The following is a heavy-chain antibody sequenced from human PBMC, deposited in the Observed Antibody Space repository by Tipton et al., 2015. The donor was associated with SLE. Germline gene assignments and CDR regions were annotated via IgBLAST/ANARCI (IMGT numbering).Heavy chain of an antibody. J-gene: IGHJ4*02. D-gene: IGHD5-12*01. CDR2: IYYTGTT. CDR1: GVSISSDGFY. CDR3: ARAGEYGDYEATDY. Sequence: TLSLTCTVSGVSISSDGFYWSWIRQHPDKVLEWIGYIYYTGTTQYNPSLKSRLTISLDTSKNQFSLRLSSVTAADTDTYYCARAGEYGDYEATDYWGQGTLVTVSS. V-gene: IGHV4-31*03.